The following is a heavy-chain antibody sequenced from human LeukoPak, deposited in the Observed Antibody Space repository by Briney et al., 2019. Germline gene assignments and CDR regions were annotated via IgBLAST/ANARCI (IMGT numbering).Heavy chain of an antibody. D-gene: IGHD1-7*01. J-gene: IGHJ4*02. Sequence: GGSLRLSCAASGFTFRSYAMSWVRQAPGKGLEWVSAISGSGGTTYYADPVKGRFTISRDNSKNTLYLQMNSLRAEDTAVYYCAKDLAFGTTNYFDYWGQGTLVTLSS. CDR1: GFTFRSYA. V-gene: IGHV3-23*01. CDR3: AKDLAFGTTNYFDY. CDR2: ISGSGGTT.